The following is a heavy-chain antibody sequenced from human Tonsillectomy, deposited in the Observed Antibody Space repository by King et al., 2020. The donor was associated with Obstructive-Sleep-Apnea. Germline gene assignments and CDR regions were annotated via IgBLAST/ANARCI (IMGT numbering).Heavy chain of an antibody. J-gene: IGHJ3*01. CDR3: ARDQDLWHNSAWLDAYDL. CDR2: IKREGGVR. Sequence: VQLVESGGGLVQPGGSLRLSCAGAGFTCSDYCMSWVRQAPGKGLEWVANIKREGGVRNYVDSMRDRFTISRDNAKDSIYLQMSSLRDEDTAVYFCARDQDLWHNSAWLDAYDLWGQGTMVAVSS. V-gene: IGHV3-7*03. CDR1: GFTCSDYC. D-gene: IGHD1/OR15-1a*01.